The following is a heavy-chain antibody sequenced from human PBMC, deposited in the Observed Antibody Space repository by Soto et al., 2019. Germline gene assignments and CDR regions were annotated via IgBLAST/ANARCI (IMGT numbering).Heavy chain of an antibody. V-gene: IGHV4-61*01. D-gene: IGHD6-19*01. CDR1: GGSVSSGSYY. J-gene: IGHJ6*02. CDR3: ASVGIAVAGTIDYYYGMDV. CDR2: IYYSGIT. Sequence: SETLSLTCTVSGGSVSSGSYYGSWIRQPPGKGLEWIGYIYYSGITNYNPSLKSRVTISVDTSKNQFSLKLSSVTAADTAVYYCASVGIAVAGTIDYYYGMDVWGQGTTVTVSS.